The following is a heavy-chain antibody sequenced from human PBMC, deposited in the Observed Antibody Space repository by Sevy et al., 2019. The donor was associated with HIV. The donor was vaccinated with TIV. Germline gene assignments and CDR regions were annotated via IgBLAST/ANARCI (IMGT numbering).Heavy chain of an antibody. CDR2: ISYDGSNK. J-gene: IGHJ4*02. Sequence: GESLKISCAASGFTFSSYGMHWVRQAPGKGLEWVAVISYDGSNKYYADSVKGRFTISRDNSKNTSYRQMNSLRAEDTAVYYCAKGHYGGNSGGLNYFDYWGQGTLVTVSS. D-gene: IGHD4-17*01. V-gene: IGHV3-30*18. CDR1: GFTFSSYG. CDR3: AKGHYGGNSGGLNYFDY.